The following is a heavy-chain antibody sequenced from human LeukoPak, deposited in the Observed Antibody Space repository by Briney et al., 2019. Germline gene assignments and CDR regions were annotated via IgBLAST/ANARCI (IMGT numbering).Heavy chain of an antibody. V-gene: IGHV4-59*01. D-gene: IGHD3-22*01. CDR2: IYYSGST. Sequence: SETLSLTCTVSGGSISSYYWSWIRQPPGKGLEWIGYIYYSGSTNYNPSLKRRVTISVDTSKNQFPLKLSSVAAADTAVYYCARDIREYYYDSSGYPRDAFDIWGQGTMVTVSS. J-gene: IGHJ3*02. CDR1: GGSISSYY. CDR3: ARDIREYYYDSSGYPRDAFDI.